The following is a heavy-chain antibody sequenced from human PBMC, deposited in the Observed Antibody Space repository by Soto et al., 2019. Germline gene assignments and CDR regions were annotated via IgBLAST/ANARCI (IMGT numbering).Heavy chain of an antibody. J-gene: IGHJ6*02. V-gene: IGHV4-39*02. Sequence: SETLSLTCTVSGGSITSSSYYWGWIRQPPGKGLEWIGTIYYSGSTYYNPSLKSRVTISVDTSKNQFSLNLSSVTAADTAVYYCARDGLRFLEWLPDSYYGMDVWGQGTTVTVSS. CDR2: IYYSGST. D-gene: IGHD3-3*01. CDR3: ARDGLRFLEWLPDSYYGMDV. CDR1: GGSITSSSYY.